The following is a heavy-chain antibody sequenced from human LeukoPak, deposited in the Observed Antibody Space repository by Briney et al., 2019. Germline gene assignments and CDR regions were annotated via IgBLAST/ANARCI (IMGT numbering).Heavy chain of an antibody. CDR2: ISSSSSYI. CDR1: GFTFSSYS. D-gene: IGHD3-3*01. J-gene: IGHJ3*02. V-gene: IGHV3-21*01. Sequence: GGSLRHSCAASGFTFSSYSMNWVRQAPGKGLEWVSSISSSSSYIYYADSVKGRFTISRDNAKNSLYLQMNSLRAEDTAVYYCARDYDFWSGYYPDDIWGQGTMVTVSS. CDR3: ARDYDFWSGYYPDDI.